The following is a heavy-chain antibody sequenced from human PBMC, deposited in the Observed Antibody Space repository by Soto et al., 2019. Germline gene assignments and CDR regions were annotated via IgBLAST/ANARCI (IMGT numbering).Heavy chain of an antibody. J-gene: IGHJ4*02. CDR3: AREGGYDSPHGC. D-gene: IGHD5-12*01. Sequence: SETLSLTCTVSGGFISNGDYHWSWIRQPPGKGLEWIGYTYPSGSTYYNASLRSRVTISIDASKNQFSLKLNSVTAADTAVYYCAREGGYDSPHGCWGQGTLVTVSS. V-gene: IGHV4-30-4*01. CDR2: TYPSGST. CDR1: GGFISNGDYH.